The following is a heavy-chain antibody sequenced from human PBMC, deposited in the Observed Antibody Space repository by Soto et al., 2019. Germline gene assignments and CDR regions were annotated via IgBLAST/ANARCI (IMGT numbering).Heavy chain of an antibody. D-gene: IGHD3-10*01. CDR3: ARDRDDYGSGNYYNLIAF. V-gene: IGHV1-69*01. Sequence: QVQLVQSGAEVKKPGSSVKVSCKASGGIFSTYAISWLRQAPGQGLEWMGGIIPIFGTPNYAQRFQGRDTITADESTSKAYMELSRQRSEDTAVYYCARDRDDYGSGNYYNLIAFWGQGTLVTVSS. CDR2: IIPIFGTP. J-gene: IGHJ4*02. CDR1: GGIFSTYA.